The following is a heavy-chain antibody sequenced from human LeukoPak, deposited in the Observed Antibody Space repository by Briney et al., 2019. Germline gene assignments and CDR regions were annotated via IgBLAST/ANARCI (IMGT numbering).Heavy chain of an antibody. V-gene: IGHV3-23*01. Sequence: PGGSLRLSCAASGFTFSSYAMSWVRQAPGKGLEWVSALSGSGGSTYYADSVKGRFTISRDNSKNTLYLQMNSLRAEDTAVYFCAKNFYGDYNVFFDYWGQGTLVTVSS. CDR2: LSGSGGST. J-gene: IGHJ4*02. D-gene: IGHD4-17*01. CDR1: GFTFSSYA. CDR3: AKNFYGDYNVFFDY.